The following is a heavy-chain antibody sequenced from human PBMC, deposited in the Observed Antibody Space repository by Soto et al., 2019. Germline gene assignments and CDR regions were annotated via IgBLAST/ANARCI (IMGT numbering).Heavy chain of an antibody. J-gene: IGHJ3*02. CDR3: ARAHPVPIFGVVIPDAFDI. CDR1: GYTFTSYG. D-gene: IGHD3-3*01. V-gene: IGHV1-18*01. Sequence: QVQLVQSGAEVKKPGASVKVSCKASGYTFTSYGISWVRQAPGQGLEWMGWISAYNGNTNYAQKLQGRVTMTTDTSTSTAYMELRSLRSDDTAVYYCARAHPVPIFGVVIPDAFDIWGQGTMVTVSS. CDR2: ISAYNGNT.